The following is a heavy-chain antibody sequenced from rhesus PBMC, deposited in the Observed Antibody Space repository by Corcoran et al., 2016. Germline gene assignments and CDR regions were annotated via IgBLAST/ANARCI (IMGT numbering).Heavy chain of an antibody. D-gene: IGHD4-35*01. Sequence: QVQLQESGPGVVKPSETRSLTCAVSGGSISDSYRWSWIRHHPGKGLGWLGNIQGTTTTTNDAPSLKMRVTISQDTSKNQFSLKLPSVTAADTAGYYCARDNGNYYFDYWGQGVLVTVSS. CDR2: IQGTTTTT. J-gene: IGHJ4*01. V-gene: IGHV4S10*01. CDR3: ARDNGNYYFDY. CDR1: GGSISDSYR.